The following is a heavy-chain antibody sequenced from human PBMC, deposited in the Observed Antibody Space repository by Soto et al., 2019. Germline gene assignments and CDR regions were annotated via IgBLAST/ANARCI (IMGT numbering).Heavy chain of an antibody. CDR3: ARLTRSGYYFETFEY. CDR1: GYTFTSYA. Sequence: ASVKVSCKASGYTFTSYAMHWVRQAPGQRLEWMGWINAGNGNTKYSQKFQGRVTITRDTSASTAYMELSSLRSEDTAVYYCARLTRSGYYFETFEYWGKGTLVNVSA. V-gene: IGHV1-3*01. D-gene: IGHD3-22*01. J-gene: IGHJ4*02. CDR2: INAGNGNT.